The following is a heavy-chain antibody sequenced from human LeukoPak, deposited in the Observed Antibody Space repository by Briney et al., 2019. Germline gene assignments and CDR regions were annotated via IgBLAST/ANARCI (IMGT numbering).Heavy chain of an antibody. CDR1: GGSISTSDYY. D-gene: IGHD3-10*01. CDR2: MRYTGTT. V-gene: IGHV4-39*01. Sequence: SETLSLTCTVSGGSISTSDYYWGWVRQPPGKGLEWIGSMRYTGTTYYNPSLKSRVTISVDTSKNQLSLKLSSVTAADTAAYYCARRNNYGSGSYYPWGQGTLVTVSS. CDR3: ARRNNYGSGSYYP. J-gene: IGHJ5*02.